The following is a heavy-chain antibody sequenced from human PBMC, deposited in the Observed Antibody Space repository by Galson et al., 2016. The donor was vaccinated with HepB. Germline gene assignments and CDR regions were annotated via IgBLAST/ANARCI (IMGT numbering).Heavy chain of an antibody. CDR1: RFSSNNYV. V-gene: IGHV3-23*01. J-gene: IGHJ4*02. CDR2: ISATGGTT. CDR3: ARGGFYDSSGCYYDY. Sequence: SLRLSCAASRFSSNNYVMSWVRQAPGKGLEWVSAISATGGTTYYADSVKGRFAISRDNSNDTVYLQMISLRAEDTAVYFCARGGFYDSSGCYYDYWGQGTLVTVSS. D-gene: IGHD3-22*01.